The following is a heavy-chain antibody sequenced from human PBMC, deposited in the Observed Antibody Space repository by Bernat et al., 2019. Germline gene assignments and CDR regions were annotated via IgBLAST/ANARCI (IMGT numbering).Heavy chain of an antibody. CDR3: ARYCSSTSCYAYFDY. CDR2: FYYSGST. J-gene: IGHJ4*02. CDR1: GGSISSGGYY. D-gene: IGHD2-2*01. Sequence: QVQLQESGPGLVKPSQTLSLTCTVSGGSISSGGYYWSWIRQHPGKGLEWIGYFYYSGSTYYNPSLKSRVTISVDTSKNQFSLKLSSVTAAYTAVYYCARYCSSTSCYAYFDYWGQGTLVTVSS. V-gene: IGHV4-31*03.